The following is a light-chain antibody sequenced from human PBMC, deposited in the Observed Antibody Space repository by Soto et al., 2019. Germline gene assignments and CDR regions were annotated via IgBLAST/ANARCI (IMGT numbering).Light chain of an antibody. CDR2: GAS. J-gene: IGKJ1*01. V-gene: IGKV3-20*01. Sequence: EIVLTHSPGTLSFSPWERATLSFRSSQSVSSSYLAWYQQKPGQAPRLLIYGASSRATGIPDRFSGSGSGTNFTLTISRLEPEDFAVYYCQKYGSSPGKFGQGTKVDIK. CDR1: QSVSSSY. CDR3: QKYGSSPGK.